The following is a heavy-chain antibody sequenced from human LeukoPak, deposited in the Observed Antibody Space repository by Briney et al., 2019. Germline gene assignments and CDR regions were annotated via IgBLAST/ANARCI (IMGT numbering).Heavy chain of an antibody. J-gene: IGHJ4*02. Sequence: EGSLRLSCSASGFTFSSYWMSWVRQAPGKGLEWVANINQDGREKTYVDSVRGRFTISRDNAKNSLYLQMNSLRTEDTAVYYCARDSGSYRRFFDYWGQGTLVTVSS. D-gene: IGHD1-26*01. CDR2: INQDGREK. CDR3: ARDSGSYRRFFDY. CDR1: GFTFSSYW. V-gene: IGHV3-7*01.